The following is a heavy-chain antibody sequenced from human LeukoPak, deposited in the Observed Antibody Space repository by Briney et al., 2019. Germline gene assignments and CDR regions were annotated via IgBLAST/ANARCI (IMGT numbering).Heavy chain of an antibody. D-gene: IGHD2-8*01. CDR1: GFTFTNYA. V-gene: IGHV3-33*08. CDR2: NWSDGSKT. Sequence: GGSLRLSCAASGFTFTNYAMNWVRQAPGKGLEWVAVNWSDGSKTYYVDSVKGRFTISRDYSKNTLYLQMSSLRVEDTAVYYCARAGASNEFDYWGQGTLVTVSS. J-gene: IGHJ4*02. CDR3: ARAGASNEFDY.